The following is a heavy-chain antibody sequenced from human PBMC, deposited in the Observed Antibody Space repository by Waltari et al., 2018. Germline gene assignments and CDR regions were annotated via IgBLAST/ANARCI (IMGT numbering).Heavy chain of an antibody. V-gene: IGHV1-3*01. Sequence: QVQLVQSGAEVKKPGASVKVSCKASGYTFTSYAMHWVRQAPGQRLEWMGWINAGNGNTKYSQNFQGRVTITRDTSASTAYMELSSLRSEDTAVYYCARTGRRRNSGYDYSVFDYWGQGTLVTVSS. CDR1: GYTFTSYA. CDR2: INAGNGNT. J-gene: IGHJ4*02. CDR3: ARTGRRRNSGYDYSVFDY. D-gene: IGHD5-12*01.